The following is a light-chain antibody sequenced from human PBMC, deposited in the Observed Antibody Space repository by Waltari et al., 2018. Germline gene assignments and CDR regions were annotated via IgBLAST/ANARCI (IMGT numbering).Light chain of an antibody. J-gene: IGKJ4*01. CDR1: EDINNY. Sequence: DIQMTQSPSSLSASIGDRVIITCQASEDINNYLNWYQQKPGKAPKLLIYDASNLEVGVPSRFSGGGSGTDFTVTISSLQPGDIATYYCQQHDNLPLTFGGGTKVEIK. CDR3: QQHDNLPLT. CDR2: DAS. V-gene: IGKV1-33*01.